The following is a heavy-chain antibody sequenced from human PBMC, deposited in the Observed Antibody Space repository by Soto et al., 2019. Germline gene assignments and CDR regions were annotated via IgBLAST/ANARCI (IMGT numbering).Heavy chain of an antibody. CDR1: GGSVTSVIYY. CDR3: ASRDDVAVYYDGSGYHFDY. D-gene: IGHD3-22*01. V-gene: IGHV4-39*01. Sequence: QLQLQESGPGLVKSSETLSLTCTVSGGSVTSVIYYWGWIRQPPGKGLEWIGTIYDSGSTDYNPSLKSRVTISVDASTNQFSLRLNSVTAADTAVYYCASRDDVAVYYDGSGYHFDYWGQGTLVTVSS. J-gene: IGHJ4*02. CDR2: IYDSGST.